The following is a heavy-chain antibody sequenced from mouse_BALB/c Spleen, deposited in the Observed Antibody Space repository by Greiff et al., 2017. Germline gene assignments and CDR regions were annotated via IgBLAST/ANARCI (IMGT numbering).Heavy chain of an antibody. V-gene: IGHV14-4*02. J-gene: IGHJ2*01. D-gene: IGHD2-10*02. Sequence: VQLQQSGAELVRSGASVKLSCTASGFNIKDYYMHWVKQRPEQGLEWIGWIDPENGDTEYAPKFQGKATMTADTSSNTAYLQLSSLTSEDTAVYYCNAGGGYGNYGGQGTTLTVSS. CDR2: IDPENGDT. CDR1: GFNIKDYY. CDR3: NAGGGYGNY.